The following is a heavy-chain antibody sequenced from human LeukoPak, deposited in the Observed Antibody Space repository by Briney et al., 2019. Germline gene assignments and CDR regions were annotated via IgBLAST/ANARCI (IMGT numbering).Heavy chain of an antibody. J-gene: IGHJ6*03. CDR1: GYTSTTYG. Sequence: ASVRVSCKASGYTSTTYGFIWVRQAPGQGLEWVGWISAYNGNTKYAQKFQGRVTMTTDTSTSTAYMELRSLRSDDTAVYYCARSSAGSIDYYYYYMDVWGKGTTVTVSS. V-gene: IGHV1-18*01. CDR2: ISAYNGNT. D-gene: IGHD3-10*01. CDR3: ARSSAGSIDYYYYYMDV.